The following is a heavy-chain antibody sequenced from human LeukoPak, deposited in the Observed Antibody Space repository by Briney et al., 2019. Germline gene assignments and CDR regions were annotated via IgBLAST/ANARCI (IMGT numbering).Heavy chain of an antibody. CDR3: ARYLGYCSGGSCYRYFDY. Sequence: SETLSLTCTDSGGSISSSSYYWGWIRQPPGKGLEWIGSIYYSGSTYYNPSLKSRVTISVDTSKNQFSLKLSSVTAADTAVYYCARYLGYCSGGSCYRYFDYWGQGTLVTVSS. CDR2: IYYSGST. J-gene: IGHJ4*02. V-gene: IGHV4-39*07. CDR1: GGSISSSSYY. D-gene: IGHD2-15*01.